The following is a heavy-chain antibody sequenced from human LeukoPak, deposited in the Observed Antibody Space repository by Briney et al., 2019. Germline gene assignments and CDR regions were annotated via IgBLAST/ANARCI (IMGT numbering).Heavy chain of an antibody. CDR3: ARHRRGFTMIVGN. CDR1: GGSISSSSYY. V-gene: IGHV4-39*01. J-gene: IGHJ4*02. CDR2: IYYSGST. D-gene: IGHD3-22*01. Sequence: SETLSLTCTVSGGSISSSSYYWGWIRQPPGKGLEWIGSIYYSGSTYYNPSLKSRVTISVDTSKNQFSLKLSSVTAADTAVYYCARHRRGFTMIVGNWGQGTLVTVSS.